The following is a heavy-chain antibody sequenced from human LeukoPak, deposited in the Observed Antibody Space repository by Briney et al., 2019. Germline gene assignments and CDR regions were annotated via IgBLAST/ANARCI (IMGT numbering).Heavy chain of an antibody. CDR3: AREELLAFDY. CDR2: INPNSGGT. V-gene: IGHV1-2*02. D-gene: IGHD1-7*01. Sequence: ASVKVSCKASGYTFSGCYMHWVRQAPGQGLEWMGWINPNSGGTNYAQKFQGRVIMTTDTSISTAYMELSRLRSDDTAVYYCAREELLAFDYWGQGSLVTVSS. J-gene: IGHJ4*02. CDR1: GYTFSGCY.